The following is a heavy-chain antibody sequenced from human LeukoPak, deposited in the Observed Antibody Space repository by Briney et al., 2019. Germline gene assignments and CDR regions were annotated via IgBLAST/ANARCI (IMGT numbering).Heavy chain of an antibody. V-gene: IGHV4-39*07. CDR3: ARGGWNKFDY. Sequence: NPSETLSLTCTVSGGSISSSSYYWGWVRQPPGKGLEWIGSIYYSGSTYYNPSLKSRVTISVDTSKNQFSLKLSSVTAADTAVYYCARGGWNKFDYWGQGTLVTVSS. CDR1: GGSISSSSYY. CDR2: IYYSGST. D-gene: IGHD3-22*01. J-gene: IGHJ4*02.